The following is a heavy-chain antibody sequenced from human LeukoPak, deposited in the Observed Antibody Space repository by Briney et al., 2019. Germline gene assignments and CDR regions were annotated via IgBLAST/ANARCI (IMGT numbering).Heavy chain of an antibody. CDR3: ASAYYDFWSGYYGY. Sequence: GGSLRLSCAASGFTFSSYWMSWVRQAPGKGLEWVANIKQDGSEKYNVDSVKGRFTISRDNAKNSLYLQMNSLRAEDTAVYYCASAYYDFWSGYYGYWGQGTLVTVSS. CDR2: IKQDGSEK. V-gene: IGHV3-7*01. J-gene: IGHJ4*02. CDR1: GFTFSSYW. D-gene: IGHD3-3*01.